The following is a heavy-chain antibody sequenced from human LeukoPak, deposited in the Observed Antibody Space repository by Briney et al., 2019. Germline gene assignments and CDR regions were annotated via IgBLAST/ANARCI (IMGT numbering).Heavy chain of an antibody. Sequence: SETLSLTCAVYGGSFSGYYWSWIRQPPGKGLEWIGEINHSGSTNYNPSLKSRVNISVDTSKDQFYLKLSSVTAADTAVYYCARQGMTTSYYDSSGYWNWFDPWGQGTLVTVSS. V-gene: IGHV4-34*01. CDR1: GGSFSGYY. D-gene: IGHD3-22*01. CDR2: INHSGST. CDR3: ARQGMTTSYYDSSGYWNWFDP. J-gene: IGHJ5*02.